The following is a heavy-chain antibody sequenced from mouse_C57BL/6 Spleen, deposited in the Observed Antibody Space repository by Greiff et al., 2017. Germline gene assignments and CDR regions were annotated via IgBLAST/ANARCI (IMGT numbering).Heavy chain of an antibody. CDR1: GFTFSDYG. CDR3: ARRGNSYAMDY. Sequence: EVQRVESGGGLVKPGGSLKLSCAASGFTFSDYGLHWVRQAPEKGLEWVAYISSGSSTIYYADTGKGRFNISRDNAKNTLFLQMTRLRSEDTAMYYCARRGNSYAMDYWGQGTAVTVSS. D-gene: IGHD2-1*01. CDR2: ISSGSSTI. J-gene: IGHJ4*01. V-gene: IGHV5-17*01.